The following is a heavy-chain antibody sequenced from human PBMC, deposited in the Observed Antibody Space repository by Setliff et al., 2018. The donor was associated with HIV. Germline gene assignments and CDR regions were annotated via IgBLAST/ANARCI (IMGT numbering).Heavy chain of an antibody. CDR3: VKGLLLYTN. V-gene: IGHV3-23*01. Sequence: PGGSLRLSCAASGFTFSDFAMTWVRQAPEKGLEWVSTVSYRGEDYADSVKGRFTISRDNSKDTVYLQMNSLSAEDTAVYYCVKGLLLYTNWGQGTLVTVSS. J-gene: IGHJ4*02. CDR1: GFTFSDFA. CDR2: VSYRGE. D-gene: IGHD2-2*02.